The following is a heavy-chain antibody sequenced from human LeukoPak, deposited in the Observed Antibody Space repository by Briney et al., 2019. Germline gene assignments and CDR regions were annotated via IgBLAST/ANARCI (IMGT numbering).Heavy chain of an antibody. CDR1: GFTVTGNY. V-gene: IGHV3-53*01. D-gene: IGHD3-10*01. CDR2: IYSGGTT. Sequence: GGSLRLSCAVSGFTVTGNYMTWVRPAPGKGLEWVSPIYSGGTTSYTASVMGRFITTRHNPKNTLYLQMICLIAEYAAIYYCARVLYYYGSVSYKYYMDVWGKGTTVTISS. J-gene: IGHJ6*03. CDR3: ARVLYYYGSVSYKYYMDV.